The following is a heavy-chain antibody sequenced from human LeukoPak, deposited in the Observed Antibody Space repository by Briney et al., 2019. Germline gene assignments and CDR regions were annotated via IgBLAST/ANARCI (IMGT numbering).Heavy chain of an antibody. CDR3: ARPSGTWGAFDI. V-gene: IGHV3-33*08. CDR2: IWNDGSNK. D-gene: IGHD1-7*01. J-gene: IGHJ3*02. Sequence: SLRLSYAASGFTFSSYSMHWVRQAPAKGLEGVAVIWNDGSNKYYADSVKGRFTISRDNSKNTLYLQMNLLRVEDMAVYYCARPSGTWGAFDIWGQGTMVTVSS. CDR1: GFTFSSYS.